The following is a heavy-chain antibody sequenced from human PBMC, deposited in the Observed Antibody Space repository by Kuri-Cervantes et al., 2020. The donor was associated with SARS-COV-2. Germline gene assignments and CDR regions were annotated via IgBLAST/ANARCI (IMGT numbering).Heavy chain of an antibody. Sequence: GESLKISCAASGFTFNKYAMSWVRQAPGKGLEWVSGVSGSAGSAYYADSVRGRFTISRDNSKNTLYLQMNSLRAEDTAVYYCAKLWFGELSPPGVDYWGQGTLVTVSS. CDR2: VSGSAGSA. J-gene: IGHJ4*02. CDR3: AKLWFGELSPPGVDY. CDR1: GFTFNKYA. V-gene: IGHV3-23*01. D-gene: IGHD3-10*01.